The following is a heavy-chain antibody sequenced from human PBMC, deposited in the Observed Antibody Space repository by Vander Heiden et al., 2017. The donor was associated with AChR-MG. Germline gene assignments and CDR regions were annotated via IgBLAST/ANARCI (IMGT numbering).Heavy chain of an antibody. CDR2: IYYSGST. V-gene: IGHV4-39*01. CDR1: GGSISSSSYY. J-gene: IGHJ4*02. CDR3: ARPLPGYCGGGSCPFDY. Sequence: QLQLQESGPGLVKASETLSLTCTVSGGSISSSSYYWGWIRQPPGKGLEWIGSIYYSGSTYYNPSLKSRVTISVDTSKNEFSLKLSSMTAADTAVYYCARPLPGYCGGGSCPFDYWGQGTLVNVSS. D-gene: IGHD2-15*01.